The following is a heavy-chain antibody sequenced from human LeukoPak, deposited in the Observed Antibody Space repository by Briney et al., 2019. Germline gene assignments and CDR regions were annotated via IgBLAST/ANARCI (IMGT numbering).Heavy chain of an antibody. J-gene: IGHJ5*02. CDR3: ARAGRQGSGFDP. CDR1: GFTFSSYS. CDR2: ISSSSYI. D-gene: IGHD3-10*01. Sequence: GGSLRLSCAASGFTFSSYSMNWVRQAPGKGLEWVSSISSSSYIYYADSVKGRFTISRDNAKNSLYLQVNSLRAEDTAVYYCARAGRQGSGFDPWGQGTLVTVSS. V-gene: IGHV3-21*01.